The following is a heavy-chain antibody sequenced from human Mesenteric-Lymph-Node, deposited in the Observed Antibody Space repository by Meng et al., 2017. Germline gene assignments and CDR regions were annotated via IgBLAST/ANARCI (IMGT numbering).Heavy chain of an antibody. Sequence: SQTLSLTCAVYGGSFSGYYWSWIRQPPGKGLEWIGEINHSGSTNYNPSLKSRVTISVDTSKNQFSLKLSSVTAADTAVYYCARDQLPWFGELKGVYFDYWGQGTLVTVSS. CDR3: ARDQLPWFGELKGVYFDY. CDR2: INHSGST. CDR1: GGSFSGYY. V-gene: IGHV4-34*01. D-gene: IGHD3-10*01. J-gene: IGHJ4*02.